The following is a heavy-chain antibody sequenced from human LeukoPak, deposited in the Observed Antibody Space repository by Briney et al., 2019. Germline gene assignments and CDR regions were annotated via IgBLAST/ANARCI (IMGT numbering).Heavy chain of an antibody. D-gene: IGHD6-13*01. V-gene: IGHV3-23*01. Sequence: GGSLRLSCAASGFTLSSYPMNWVRQAPGKGLEWVSTFVRGSTYYADTVQGRFTTSRDNYKNTLYLQMNSLRAEDTAVYFCTRAAPYGTSWYGKDDNWGQGTLVAVSS. CDR1: GFTLSSYP. J-gene: IGHJ4*02. CDR2: FVRGST. CDR3: TRAAPYGTSWYGKDDN.